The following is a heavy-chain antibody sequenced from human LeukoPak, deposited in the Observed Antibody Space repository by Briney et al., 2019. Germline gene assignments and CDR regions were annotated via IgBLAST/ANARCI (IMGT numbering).Heavy chain of an antibody. J-gene: IGHJ4*02. CDR2: IYYSGST. V-gene: IGHV4-59*12. Sequence: SETLSLTCTVSGGSISSYYWSWIRQPPGKGLEWIGYIYYSGSTNYNPSLKSRVTIAVDTSKNQFSLNLSSVTAADAAVYYCARLGITMVRGVIRDSWGQGTLVTVSS. D-gene: IGHD3-10*01. CDR1: GGSISSYY. CDR3: ARLGITMVRGVIRDS.